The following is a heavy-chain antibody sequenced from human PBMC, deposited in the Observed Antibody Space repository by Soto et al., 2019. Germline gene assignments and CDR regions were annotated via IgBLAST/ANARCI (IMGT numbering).Heavy chain of an antibody. CDR3: ATALRGSSDHVPEY. D-gene: IGHD6-13*01. V-gene: IGHV3-30*03. CDR2: ISNDEATQ. Sequence: QVQLVESGGGVVQPGRSLRLSCAASGFTFSGFGMHWVRQAPGEGLEWVAVISNDEATQYYADSVEGRFTISRDNSKNTVYLQMDSRRPEDTAVYYYATALRGSSDHVPEYCGQGSLVIVSS. CDR1: GFTFSGFG. J-gene: IGHJ4*02.